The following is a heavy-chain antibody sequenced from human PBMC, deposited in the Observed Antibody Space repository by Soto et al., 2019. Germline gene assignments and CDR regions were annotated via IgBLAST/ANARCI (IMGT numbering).Heavy chain of an antibody. CDR1: GYTFTTYG. CDR2: ISAYSGKT. D-gene: IGHD3-16*01. V-gene: IGHV1-18*01. CDR3: ATDPYLGDHQY. J-gene: IGHJ4*02. Sequence: QVQLVQSGGEVKKPGASVKVSCKTSGYTFTTYGISWVRQAPGQGLEWVGWISAYSGKTHYAQKFQGKVTMTTDTSTNTAYLELRRLRSDDTAVYCCATDPYLGDHQYWGQGTLVTVSS.